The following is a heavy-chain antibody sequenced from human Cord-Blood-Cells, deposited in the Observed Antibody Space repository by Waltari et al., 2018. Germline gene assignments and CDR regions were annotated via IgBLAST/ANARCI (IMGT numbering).Heavy chain of an antibody. J-gene: IGHJ4*02. V-gene: IGHV3-30-3*01. CDR3: ARESPSIAAAGPLDY. D-gene: IGHD6-13*01. CDR2: ISYDGSNK. Sequence: QVQLVESGGGVVQPGRSLRLSCAASGFTFSSSAMHWGRQAPGKGLEWVAVISYDGSNKYYADSVKGRFTISRDNSKNTLYLQMNSLRAEDTAVYYCARESPSIAAAGPLDYWGQGTLVTVSS. CDR1: GFTFSSSA.